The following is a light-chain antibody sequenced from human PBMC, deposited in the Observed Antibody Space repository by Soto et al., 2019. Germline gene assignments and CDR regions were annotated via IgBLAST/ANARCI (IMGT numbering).Light chain of an antibody. Sequence: IVMTQSPATLSVSPGERATLSCRASQSVSSSYLAWYQLKPGLAPRLLIYDASSRATGIPDRFSGSGSGTDFTLTISRLEPEDFAVYYCQQYGTSPFTFGPGTKVDIK. CDR2: DAS. CDR3: QQYGTSPFT. V-gene: IGKV3D-20*01. J-gene: IGKJ3*01. CDR1: QSVSSSY.